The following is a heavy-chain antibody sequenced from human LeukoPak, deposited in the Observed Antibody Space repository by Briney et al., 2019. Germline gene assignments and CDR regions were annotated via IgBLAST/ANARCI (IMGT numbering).Heavy chain of an antibody. Sequence: GGSLRFSCAASGFTFSTSGMNWVRQAPGKGREGVASISSRSYGYYAHAVKGRFTISRDNARNSLYLQMNSLRAEDTALYYCARGGGDIPIDSWGQGTLVAVSS. CDR2: ISSRSYG. CDR1: GFTFSTSG. J-gene: IGHJ4*02. D-gene: IGHD2-21*02. V-gene: IGHV3-21*01. CDR3: ARGGGDIPIDS.